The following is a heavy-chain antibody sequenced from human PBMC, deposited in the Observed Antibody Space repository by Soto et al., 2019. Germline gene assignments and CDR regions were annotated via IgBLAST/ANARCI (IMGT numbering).Heavy chain of an antibody. V-gene: IGHV3-15*07. Sequence: GGSLRLSCGASGFTFITAWMNWVRQAPGKGLEWVGRIKSKNDGGTTDYAAPVKGRFTISRDDSKNTVYLQMNSLRTEDTALYYCAADLPGHGGGYEFDYWGQGTPVTVSS. D-gene: IGHD2-15*01. J-gene: IGHJ4*01. CDR2: IKSKNDGGTT. CDR1: GFTFITAW. CDR3: AADLPGHGGGYEFDY.